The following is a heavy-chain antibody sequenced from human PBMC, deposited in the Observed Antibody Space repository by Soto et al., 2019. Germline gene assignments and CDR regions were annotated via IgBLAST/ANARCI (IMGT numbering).Heavy chain of an antibody. J-gene: IGHJ4*02. Sequence: SATLSLTCSVSGGSISRNLYYWRWIRQPPGKGLEWIATVHYSGSTYYTPSLKSRVTISADTPKNQFSLRLNSVTAADTAVYYCARQHYYDSSGYYTWNWGQGTLVTVS. CDR3: ARQHYYDSSGYYTWN. V-gene: IGHV4-39*01. D-gene: IGHD3-22*01. CDR1: GGSISRNLYY. CDR2: VHYSGST.